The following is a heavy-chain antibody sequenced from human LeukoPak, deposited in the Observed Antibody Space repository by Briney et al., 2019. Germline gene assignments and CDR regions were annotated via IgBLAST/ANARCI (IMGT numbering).Heavy chain of an antibody. Sequence: PGGSLRLSCAASGFTLSSYNMKWVRQAPGKGLEWVSSISYRSSDIEYADSVKGRFTISRDNSKNTLHLQMNTLRAEDTAVYYCASRIATAGSVDYWGQGTLVTVSS. CDR1: GFTLSSYN. D-gene: IGHD6-13*01. CDR3: ASRIATAGSVDY. V-gene: IGHV3-21*04. CDR2: ISYRSSDI. J-gene: IGHJ4*02.